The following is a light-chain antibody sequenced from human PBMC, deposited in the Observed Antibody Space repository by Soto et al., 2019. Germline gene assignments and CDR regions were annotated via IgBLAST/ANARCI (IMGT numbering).Light chain of an antibody. Sequence: QSALTQPPSVSAAPGQKVTISCSGSSSNNGGNSVSWYQQLPGTAPKLLIYDDNKRPSGIPDRFSGSKSGTSATLGITGFQTGDEADYYCGSWDSSLSAYVFGTGTKGTVL. CDR3: GSWDSSLSAYV. V-gene: IGLV1-51*01. J-gene: IGLJ1*01. CDR1: SSNNGGNS. CDR2: DDN.